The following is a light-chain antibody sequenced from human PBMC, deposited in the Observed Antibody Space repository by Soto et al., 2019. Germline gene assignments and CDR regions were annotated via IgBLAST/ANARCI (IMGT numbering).Light chain of an antibody. CDR3: SSYTSSSPYV. CDR2: EVS. V-gene: IGLV2-14*01. CDR1: SSDVGGYNY. Sequence: QSVLTQPASVSGSPGQSITISCTGTSSDVGGYNYVSWYQQHPGKAPKLMIYEVSNRPSGVSNRFSGSKSGNTASLTIPGLQAEDEADYYCSSYTSSSPYVFGTGTKVTV. J-gene: IGLJ1*01.